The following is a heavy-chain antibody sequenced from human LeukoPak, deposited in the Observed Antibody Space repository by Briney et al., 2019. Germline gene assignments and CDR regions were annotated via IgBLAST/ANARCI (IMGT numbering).Heavy chain of an antibody. CDR3: ARGRDGYNYVDY. CDR1: GYTFTSYY. Sequence: ASVKVSCKASGYTFTSYYMHWVRQAPGQGLEWMGIINPSGGSTSYAQKFQGRVTMTRDTSISTAYMELSRLRSDDTAVYYCARGRDGYNYVDYWGQGTLVTVSS. CDR2: INPSGGST. V-gene: IGHV1-46*01. D-gene: IGHD5-24*01. J-gene: IGHJ4*02.